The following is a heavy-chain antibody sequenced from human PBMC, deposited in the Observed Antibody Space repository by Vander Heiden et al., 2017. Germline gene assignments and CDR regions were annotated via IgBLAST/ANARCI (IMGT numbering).Heavy chain of an antibody. Sequence: QVQLQEPGPGLVKPSETLSLTCTVSGGSISNYYWSWIRQPPGKGLEWIGYIYYSGSTNYNPSLKSRVTTSVDTSKNQFSLKLSSVTAADTAVYYCARYGYNYAFDYWGQGTLVTVSS. CDR3: ARYGYNYAFDY. CDR2: IYYSGST. J-gene: IGHJ4*02. V-gene: IGHV4-59*01. CDR1: GGSISNYY. D-gene: IGHD5-18*01.